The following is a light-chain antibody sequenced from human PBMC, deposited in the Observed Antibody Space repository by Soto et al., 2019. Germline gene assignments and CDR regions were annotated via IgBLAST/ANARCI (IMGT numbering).Light chain of an antibody. J-gene: IGLJ1*01. CDR2: DIS. CDR1: SSDVGSYNY. Sequence: QSALTQPASVSGSPGQSITISCTGTSSDVGSYNYVSWYQHHPGKAPKLIIFDISRRPSGVSNRFSGSKSGHTASLTISGLQAEDEADYYCSSYTISSTLYVFGSGTKLTVL. V-gene: IGLV2-14*01. CDR3: SSYTISSTLYV.